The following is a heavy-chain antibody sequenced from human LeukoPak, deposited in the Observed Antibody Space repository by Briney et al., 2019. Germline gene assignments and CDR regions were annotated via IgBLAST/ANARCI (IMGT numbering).Heavy chain of an antibody. V-gene: IGHV4-30-4*07. Sequence: SQTLCLTCAVSGGSISSGGYSWSWLRPPPGKGLEWVGYIYCSGCTYYNPYLKSRVTISVDTSKNQFSLKLSSVTAADTAVYYCARDHKGGGSWLYWFDPWGQGTLVTVSS. CDR3: ARDHKGGGSWLYWFDP. D-gene: IGHD2-15*01. J-gene: IGHJ5*02. CDR1: GGSISSGGYS. CDR2: IYCSGCT.